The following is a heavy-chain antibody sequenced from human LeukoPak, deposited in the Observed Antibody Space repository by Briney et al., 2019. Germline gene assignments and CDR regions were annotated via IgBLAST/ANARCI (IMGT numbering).Heavy chain of an antibody. CDR3: ARVWGDGYNYFY. J-gene: IGHJ4*02. CDR1: GFTFSDYY. V-gene: IGHV3-7*01. D-gene: IGHD5-24*01. CDR2: IKQDGSEK. Sequence: GGSLRLSCAASGFTFSDYYMSWVRQAPGKGLEWVANIKQDGSEKDYVDSVKGRFTISRDNAKNSLYLQMNSLRAEDTAVYYCARVWGDGYNYFYWGQGTLVTVSS.